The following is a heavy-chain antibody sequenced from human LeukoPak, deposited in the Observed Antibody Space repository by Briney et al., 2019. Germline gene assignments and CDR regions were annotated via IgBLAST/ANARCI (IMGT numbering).Heavy chain of an antibody. CDR2: INHGGST. J-gene: IGHJ6*03. V-gene: IGHV4-34*01. Sequence: SETLSLTCVVYGGSFSGYYWSWIRQPPGKGLEWIGEINHGGSTNYNPSLKSRVTISVDTSKNQFSLKLNSVTAADTAVYYCARGQTSGWYGLGYYYYMDVWGKGTTVTISS. CDR3: ARGQTSGWYGLGYYYYMDV. D-gene: IGHD6-19*01. CDR1: GGSFSGYY.